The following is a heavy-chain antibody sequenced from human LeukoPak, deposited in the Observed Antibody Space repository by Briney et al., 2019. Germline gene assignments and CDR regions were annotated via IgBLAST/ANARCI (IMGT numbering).Heavy chain of an antibody. Sequence: SVKVSCKASGYTFTGYYIHWVRQAPGQGLEWMGGIIPIFGTANYAQKFQGRVTITADESTSTAYMELSSLRSEDTAVYYCHAFDIWGQGTMVTVSS. J-gene: IGHJ3*02. CDR3: HAFDI. CDR1: GYTFTGYY. CDR2: IIPIFGTA. V-gene: IGHV1-69*13.